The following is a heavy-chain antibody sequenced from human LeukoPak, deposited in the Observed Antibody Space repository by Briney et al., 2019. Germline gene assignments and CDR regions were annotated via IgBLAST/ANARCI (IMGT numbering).Heavy chain of an antibody. D-gene: IGHD1-26*01. Sequence: AGGSLRLSCAASGXTFSSYAVSWVRQAPGKGLECVSAISGSGGSTYYADSVKGRFTISRDNSKNTLYLQMNSLRAEDTAVYYCAKDRRVVAAKYYYYYYGMDVWGQGTTVTVSS. V-gene: IGHV3-23*01. CDR3: AKDRRVVAAKYYYYYYGMDV. J-gene: IGHJ6*02. CDR2: ISGSGGST. CDR1: GXTFSSYA.